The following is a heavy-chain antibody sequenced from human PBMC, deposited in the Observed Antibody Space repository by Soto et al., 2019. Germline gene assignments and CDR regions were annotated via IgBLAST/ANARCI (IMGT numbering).Heavy chain of an antibody. CDR2: IYPGDSDT. D-gene: IGHD1-1*01. CDR3: ARTSNSELAQGYFDY. CDR1: GYSFTSYW. J-gene: IGHJ4*02. Sequence: PGESLKISCKGSGYSFTSYWIGWVRQMPGKGLEWMGIIYPGDSDTRYSPSFQGQVTISADKSISTAYLQWSSLKASDTAMYYCARTSNSELAQGYFDYWGQGTQVTVCS. V-gene: IGHV5-51*01.